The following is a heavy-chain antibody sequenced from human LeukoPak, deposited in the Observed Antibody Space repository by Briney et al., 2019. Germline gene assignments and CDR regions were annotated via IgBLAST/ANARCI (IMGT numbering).Heavy chain of an antibody. CDR3: ARGDRRRSNPAPTPKRYYYGMDV. Sequence: SETLSLTCTVSGGSISSYYWSWIRQPPGEGLEWIGEINHSGSTNYNPSLKSRVTISVDTSKNQFSLKLSSVTAADTAVYYCARGDRRRSNPAPTPKRYYYGMDVWGQGTTVTVSS. D-gene: IGHD2-2*01. J-gene: IGHJ6*02. CDR1: GGSISSYY. V-gene: IGHV4-34*01. CDR2: INHSGST.